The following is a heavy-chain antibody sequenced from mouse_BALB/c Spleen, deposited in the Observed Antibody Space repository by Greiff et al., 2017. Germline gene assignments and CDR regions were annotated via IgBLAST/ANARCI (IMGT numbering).Heavy chain of an antibody. J-gene: IGHJ2*01. CDR1: GFTFSSYT. V-gene: IGHV5-6-4*01. CDR3: TRAANWEFDY. CDR2: ISSGGSYT. D-gene: IGHD4-1*01. Sequence: EVMLVESGGGLVKPGGSLKLSCAASGFTFSSYTMSWVRQTPEKRLEWVATISSGGSYTYYPDSVKGRFTISRDKAKNTLYLQMSSLKSEDTAMYYCTRAANWEFDYWGQGTTLTVSS.